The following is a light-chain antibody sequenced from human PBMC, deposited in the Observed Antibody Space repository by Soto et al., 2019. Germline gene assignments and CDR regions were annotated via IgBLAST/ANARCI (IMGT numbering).Light chain of an antibody. CDR3: AAWDDSLNGYV. CDR1: SSNIGNNA. CDR2: YDD. Sequence: QSVLTQPPSVSVAPRQRVTISCSGSSSNIGNNAVNWYQQLPGKAPKLLIYYDDLLPSGVSDRFSGSKSGTSASLAISGLQSVDEADYYCAAWDDSLNGYVFGTGTKVTVL. J-gene: IGLJ1*01. V-gene: IGLV1-36*01.